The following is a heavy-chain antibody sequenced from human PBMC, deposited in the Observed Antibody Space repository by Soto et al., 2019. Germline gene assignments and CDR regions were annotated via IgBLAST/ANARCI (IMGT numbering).Heavy chain of an antibody. CDR2: ISGSGGST. CDR1: GFTFSSYA. D-gene: IGHD1-26*01. V-gene: IGHV3-23*01. CDR3: AKEGRGGSYFRSEGRDDY. Sequence: PGGSLRLSCAASGFTFSSYAMSWVRQAPGKGLEWVSAISGSGGSTYYADSVKGRFTISRDNSKNTLYLQMNSLRAEDTSVYYCAKEGRGGSYFRSEGRDDYWGQGTLVTVSS. J-gene: IGHJ4*02.